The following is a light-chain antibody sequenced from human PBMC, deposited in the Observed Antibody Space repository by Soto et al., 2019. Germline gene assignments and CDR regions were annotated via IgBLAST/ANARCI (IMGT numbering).Light chain of an antibody. CDR3: QQYNYYSRT. J-gene: IGKJ1*01. Sequence: DIQMTQSPSTLSASLGDRGTITCRASQSISSWLAWYQQKPGKAPKLLIYKASSLESGVPSRFSGSGSGTEFTLTISSLQPDDFATYYCQQYNYYSRTFGQGTKVDI. V-gene: IGKV1-5*03. CDR1: QSISSW. CDR2: KAS.